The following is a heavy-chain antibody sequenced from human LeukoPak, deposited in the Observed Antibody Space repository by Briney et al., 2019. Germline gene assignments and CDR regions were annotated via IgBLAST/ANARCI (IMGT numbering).Heavy chain of an antibody. J-gene: IGHJ3*02. CDR3: ARPNWGFDAFDI. Sequence: ASVKVSCKASGYTFTSYDINWVRQATGQGLEWMGWMNPNSGNTGYAQKFQGKVTITRNTSISTAYMELSSLRSEDTAVYYCARPNWGFDAFDIWGQGTMVTVSS. V-gene: IGHV1-8*03. D-gene: IGHD7-27*01. CDR1: GYTFTSYD. CDR2: MNPNSGNT.